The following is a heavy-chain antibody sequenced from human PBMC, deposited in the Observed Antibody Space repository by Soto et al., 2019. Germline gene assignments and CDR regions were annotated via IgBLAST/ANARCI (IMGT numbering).Heavy chain of an antibody. CDR3: AKGFIVVVTAIRPDDNFDV. V-gene: IGHV3-23*01. Sequence: TGGSLRLSCAASGFTFNTYAMNWVRQAPGKGLEWVASISGSGGTTYYADSVKGRFTVSRDTSKNTLFLQMNSLSAEDTAVYYCAKGFIVVVTAIRPDDNFDVWGQGTMVTV. D-gene: IGHD2-21*02. J-gene: IGHJ3*01. CDR1: GFTFNTYA. CDR2: ISGSGGTT.